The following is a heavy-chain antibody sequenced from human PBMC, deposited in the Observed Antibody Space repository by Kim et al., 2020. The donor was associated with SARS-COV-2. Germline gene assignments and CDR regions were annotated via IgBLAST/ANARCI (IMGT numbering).Heavy chain of an antibody. CDR2: IRSKANSYAT. CDR1: GFTFSGSA. D-gene: IGHD1-26*01. CDR3: TRRSPMNAFDI. Sequence: GGSLRLSCAASGFTFSGSAMHWVRQASGKGLEWVGRIRSKANSYATAYAASVKGRFTISRDDSKNTAYLQMNSLKTEDTAVYYCTRRSPMNAFDIWGQGTMVTVSS. J-gene: IGHJ3*02. V-gene: IGHV3-73*01.